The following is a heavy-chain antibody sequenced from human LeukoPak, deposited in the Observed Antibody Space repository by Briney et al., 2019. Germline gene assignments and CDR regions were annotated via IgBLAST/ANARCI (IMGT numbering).Heavy chain of an antibody. D-gene: IGHD2-2*01. CDR1: GGSISTSSYY. V-gene: IGHV4-39*01. J-gene: IGHJ5*02. Sequence: SETLSLTCTVSGGSISTSSYYWGWIRQPPGKGLEWIGSIYYSGSTYYDPSLKSRVTISVDTSRKQFSLKPSSVTAADTAVYYCARGYCSSTTCSPGDNWFDPWGQGTLVTVSS. CDR2: IYYSGST. CDR3: ARGYCSSTTCSPGDNWFDP.